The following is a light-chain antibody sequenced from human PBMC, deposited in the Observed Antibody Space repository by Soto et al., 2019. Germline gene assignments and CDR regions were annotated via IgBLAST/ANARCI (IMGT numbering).Light chain of an antibody. J-gene: IGKJ4*02. CDR2: DTT. V-gene: IGKV3D-20*02. CDR1: QSVSRSY. Sequence: EVVLTQSPATLSLSPGERATLSCRASQSVSRSYLDWYQQRPRQAPRLLIYDTTSRATDIPPRFSGSGSGTDFTLTINRLQPDDFAVYYCQHCGNSSLTFGRGTKVEIK. CDR3: QHCGNSSLT.